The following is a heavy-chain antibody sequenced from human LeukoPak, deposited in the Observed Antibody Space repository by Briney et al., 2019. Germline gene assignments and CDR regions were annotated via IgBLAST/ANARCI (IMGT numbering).Heavy chain of an antibody. CDR3: AKDHGIQLWLDYYFDY. Sequence: PGGSLRLSCAASGFTFSSYAMSWVRQAPGKGLEWVSAISGSGASTYYADSVKGRFTISRDNSKNTLYPQLDSLRAEDTAVYYCAKDHGIQLWLDYYFDYWGQGTLVTVSS. CDR2: ISGSGAST. J-gene: IGHJ4*02. CDR1: GFTFSSYA. V-gene: IGHV3-23*01. D-gene: IGHD5-18*01.